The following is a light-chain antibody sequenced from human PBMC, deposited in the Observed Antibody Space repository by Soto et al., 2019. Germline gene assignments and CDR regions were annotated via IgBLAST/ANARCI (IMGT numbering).Light chain of an antibody. V-gene: IGLV2-11*01. CDR2: DVS. Sequence: QSALTQPRSVSGSPGQSVTISCTGTSSDVGGYNYVSWYQQYPGKVPKVMIYDVSNRPSGVPDRFSGSKSGNTASLTISGRQADDEADYYCCSYGGTNALYVFGTGTKLTVL. J-gene: IGLJ1*01. CDR3: CSYGGTNALYV. CDR1: SSDVGGYNY.